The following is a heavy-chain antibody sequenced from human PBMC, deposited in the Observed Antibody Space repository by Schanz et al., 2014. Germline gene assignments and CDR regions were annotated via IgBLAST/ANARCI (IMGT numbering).Heavy chain of an antibody. Sequence: EVQLVESGGGLVKPGGSLRLSCAASGFTFSSYSMNWVRQAPGKGREWVSSISSSSSYICYADSVKGRFTISRDNAKNSLYLQMNSLRAEDTAVYYCARDGDRFYHNYYMDVWGKGTTVTVSS. D-gene: IGHD4-17*01. CDR2: ISSSSSYI. J-gene: IGHJ6*03. CDR1: GFTFSSYS. V-gene: IGHV3-21*01. CDR3: ARDGDRFYHNYYMDV.